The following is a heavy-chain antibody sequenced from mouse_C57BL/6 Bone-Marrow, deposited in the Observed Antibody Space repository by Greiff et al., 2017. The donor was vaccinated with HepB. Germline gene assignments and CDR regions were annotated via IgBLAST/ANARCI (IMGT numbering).Heavy chain of an antibody. CDR3: ARDLLGGWFAY. J-gene: IGHJ3*01. Sequence: VKLVESGAELARPGASVKLSCKASGYTFTSYGISWVKQRTGQGLEWIGEIYPRSGNTYYNEKFKGKATLTADKSSSTAYMELRSLTSEDSAVYFCARDLLGGWFAYWGQGTLVTVSA. D-gene: IGHD1-1*01. CDR1: GYTFTSYG. V-gene: IGHV1-81*01. CDR2: IYPRSGNT.